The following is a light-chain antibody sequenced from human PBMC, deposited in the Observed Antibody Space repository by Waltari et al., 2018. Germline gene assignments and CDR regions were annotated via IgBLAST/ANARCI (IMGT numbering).Light chain of an antibody. J-gene: IGLJ1*01. V-gene: IGLV2-23*01. Sequence: QSALTQPASVSGSPGQSITISCTGTRRDVCGYHLVSWFQQHPGKAPKLMIYEGSKRPLGVSNRFSGSKSGNTASLTISGLQAEDEADYYCCSYAGGSAPYVFGTGTKVTVL. CDR1: RRDVCGYHL. CDR2: EGS. CDR3: CSYAGGSAPYV.